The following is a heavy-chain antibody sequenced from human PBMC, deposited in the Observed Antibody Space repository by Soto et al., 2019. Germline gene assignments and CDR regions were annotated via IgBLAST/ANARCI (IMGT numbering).Heavy chain of an antibody. D-gene: IGHD1-7*01. CDR3: ASRDPGTSVDY. V-gene: IGHV4-4*03. Sequence: PETLSLTCAVSGVSFTSNNWWTWVRQPPGQGLEWIGEIYRTGSTNYNPSLKSRVTISLDKSENQFSLKVTSLTAADTAVYYCASRDPGTSVDYWGQGTLVTVSS. CDR2: IYRTGST. CDR1: GVSFTSNNW. J-gene: IGHJ4*02.